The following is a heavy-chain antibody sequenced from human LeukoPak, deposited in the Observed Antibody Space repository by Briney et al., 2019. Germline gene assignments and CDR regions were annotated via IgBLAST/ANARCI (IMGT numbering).Heavy chain of an antibody. D-gene: IGHD3-22*01. CDR3: ARGPYYFDSAGYDY. V-gene: IGHV4-34*01. J-gene: IGHJ4*02. CDR1: VGSFSGYY. Sequence: PSETLSLTCGVYVGSFSGYYWNWIRQPPGKGLEWIGEVIHDGNTNYNPSLKSRVTISVNTSKNQFSLKLTSVTAADTAVYYCARGPYYFDSAGYDYWGQGTRVTVSS. CDR2: VIHDGNT.